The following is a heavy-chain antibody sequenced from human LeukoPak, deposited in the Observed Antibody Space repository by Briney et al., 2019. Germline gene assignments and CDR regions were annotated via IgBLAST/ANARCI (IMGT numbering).Heavy chain of an antibody. V-gene: IGHV1-2*02. D-gene: IGHD5-24*01. CDR1: RYTFTCHY. CDR2: INSKSGGT. CDR3: ARVGDGHNDYFDY. J-gene: IGHJ4*02. Sequence: ASVTVSCQASRYTFTCHYLHWVRPAPGRGLEWVGWINSKSGGTNYAQKFHGRVTMTRDTSISTAYMELSRLRSDDTAVYYCARVGDGHNDYFDYWGQGTLVTVSS.